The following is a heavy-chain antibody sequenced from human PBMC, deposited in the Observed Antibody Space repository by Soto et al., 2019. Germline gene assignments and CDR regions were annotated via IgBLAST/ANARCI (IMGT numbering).Heavy chain of an antibody. Sequence: QVQLVESGGGVVQPGTSLRLSCVGSGFTFRSYVIHWVRQAPGKGLEWVALTSYDGSNNFYGDSVKGRFTISRHNSRNTVELQMDSLTFDDTDLYYCARWGTTGGLDVWGQGPLVSVSS. V-gene: IGHV3-33*05. J-gene: IGHJ4*02. CDR2: TSYDGSNN. D-gene: IGHD3-16*01. CDR3: ARWGTTGGLDV. CDR1: GFTFRSYV.